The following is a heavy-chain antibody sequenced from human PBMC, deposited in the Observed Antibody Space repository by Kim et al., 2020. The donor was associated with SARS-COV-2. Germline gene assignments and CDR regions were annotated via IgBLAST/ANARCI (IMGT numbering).Heavy chain of an antibody. Sequence: ADHVNGRFTMYRDNAKNFLYLQMNSLSAEDTALYFCAKDKYSSSSGLEIWGQGTLVTVSS. V-gene: IGHV3-9*01. D-gene: IGHD6-6*01. CDR3: AKDKYSSSSGLEI. J-gene: IGHJ4*02.